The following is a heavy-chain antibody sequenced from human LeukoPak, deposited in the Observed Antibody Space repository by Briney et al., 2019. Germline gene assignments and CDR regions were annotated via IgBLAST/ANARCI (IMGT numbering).Heavy chain of an antibody. CDR1: GGSISSSSYY. V-gene: IGHV4-39*07. J-gene: IGHJ4*02. D-gene: IGHD3-22*01. CDR3: ARDHYDSSGYYYVPGDY. CDR2: IYTSGST. Sequence: SETLSLTCTVPGGSISSSSYYWGWIRQPPGKGLEWIGRIYTSGSTNYNPSLKSRVTMSVDTSKNQFSLKLSSVTAADTAVYYCARDHYDSSGYYYVPGDYWGQGTLVTVSS.